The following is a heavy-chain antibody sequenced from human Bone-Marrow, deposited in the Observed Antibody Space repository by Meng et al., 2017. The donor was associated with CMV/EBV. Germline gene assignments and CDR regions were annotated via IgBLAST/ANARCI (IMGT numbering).Heavy chain of an antibody. Sequence: ASVKVSCKASGYTFTGYYMHWVRQAPGQGLEWMGWINPNSGGTNYAQKFQGRVTMTRDTSISTAYMELSRLRFDDTAVYYCARLDIYDSSGYNGYWGQGTLVTVSS. D-gene: IGHD3-22*01. CDR2: INPNSGGT. CDR1: GYTFTGYY. CDR3: ARLDIYDSSGYNGY. J-gene: IGHJ4*02. V-gene: IGHV1-2*02.